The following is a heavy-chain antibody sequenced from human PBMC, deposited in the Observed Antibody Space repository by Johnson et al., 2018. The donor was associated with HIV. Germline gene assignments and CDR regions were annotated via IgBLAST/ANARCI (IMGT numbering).Heavy chain of an antibody. V-gene: IGHV3-30-3*01. Sequence: QVHLVESGGGLVQPGRSLRLSCAASGFTFDDYAMHWVRQAPGKGLEWVAVISYDGSNKYYADSVKGRFTISRDNSKNTLYLQMNSLRAEDTAVYYCARGRSLRSVAGDDAFDIWGQGTVVTVSS. CDR2: ISYDGSNK. CDR1: GFTFDDYA. J-gene: IGHJ3*02. D-gene: IGHD6-19*01. CDR3: ARGRSLRSVAGDDAFDI.